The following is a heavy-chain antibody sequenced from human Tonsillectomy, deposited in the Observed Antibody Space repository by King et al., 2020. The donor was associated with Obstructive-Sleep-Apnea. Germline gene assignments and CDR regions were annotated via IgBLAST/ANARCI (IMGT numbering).Heavy chain of an antibody. V-gene: IGHV1-24*01. D-gene: IGHD2-15*01. CDR3: ATTPPLVVVVAATPSNAFDI. CDR1: GYTLSELS. J-gene: IGHJ3*02. CDR2: FDPEDGET. Sequence: VQLVESGAEVKKPGASVKVSCKVSGYTLSELSMHWVRQAPGKGLEWMGGFDPEDGETIYAQKFQGRVTMTEDTSTGTAYMELSSLKSEDTAVYYCATTPPLVVVVAATPSNAFDIWSRGTMVTVSS.